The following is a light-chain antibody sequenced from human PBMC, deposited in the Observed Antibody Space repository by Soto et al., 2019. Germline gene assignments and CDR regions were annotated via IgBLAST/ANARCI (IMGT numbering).Light chain of an antibody. J-gene: IGKJ1*01. CDR2: DAY. Sequence: DIQMTQSPSTLSASVGDRVTITCRASQSISRWLAWYQQKPGKAPKLLIFDAYNLESGVPSRFSGRGSGTEFTLTISSLQADDYATFYCQQYHTDWTFGQGTKVDIK. CDR1: QSISRW. CDR3: QQYHTDWT. V-gene: IGKV1-5*01.